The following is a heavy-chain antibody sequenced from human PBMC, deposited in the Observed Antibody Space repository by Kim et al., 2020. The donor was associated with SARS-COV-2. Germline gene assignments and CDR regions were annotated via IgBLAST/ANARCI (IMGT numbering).Heavy chain of an antibody. J-gene: IGHJ5*02. CDR1: GASFRNYY. CDR2: INDSGGT. CDR3: TRGQYYYGSGSFPP. Sequence: SETLSLTCTVYGASFRNYYWSWIRQPPGKGLEWIGEINDSGGTDYNPSLTSRVTISADTSKNQFSLNMTSVTAADTAVYYCTRGQYYYGSGSFPPWGQGTLVTVSS. D-gene: IGHD3-10*01. V-gene: IGHV4-34*01.